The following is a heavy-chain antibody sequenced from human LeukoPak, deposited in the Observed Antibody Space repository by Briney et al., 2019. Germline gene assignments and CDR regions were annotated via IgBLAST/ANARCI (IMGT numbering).Heavy chain of an antibody. D-gene: IGHD5-12*01. Sequence: GGSLRLSCAASGFTFSSYSMNWVRQAPGKGLEWVSSISSSSSYIYYADSVKGRFTISRDNAKNSLYLRMNSLRAEDTAVYYCARGRLDYYYYMDVWGKGTTVTVSS. J-gene: IGHJ6*03. CDR1: GFTFSSYS. CDR2: ISSSSSYI. CDR3: ARGRLDYYYYMDV. V-gene: IGHV3-21*01.